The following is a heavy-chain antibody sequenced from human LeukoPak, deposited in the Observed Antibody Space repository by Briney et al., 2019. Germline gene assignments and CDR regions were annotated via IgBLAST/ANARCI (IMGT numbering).Heavy chain of an antibody. J-gene: IGHJ4*02. V-gene: IGHV3-7*01. CDR3: ARAKEDTSGCLDY. CDR2: IKEDGSDK. Sequence: GGSLRLSCADSGFTFSSYWMSWVRQAPGKGLEWVANIKEDGSDKYYMDSVKGRFTISRDNAKNSLYLQMNSLRAEDIAVYYCARAKEDTSGCLDYWGQGTLVTVPS. CDR1: GFTFSSYW. D-gene: IGHD6-19*01.